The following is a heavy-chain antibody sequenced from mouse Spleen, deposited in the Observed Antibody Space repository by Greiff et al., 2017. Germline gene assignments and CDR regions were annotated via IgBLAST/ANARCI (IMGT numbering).Heavy chain of an antibody. Sequence: QVQLQQPGTELVKPGASVKLSCKASGYTFTSYWMHWVKQRPGQGLEWIGNINPSNGGTNYNEKFKSKATLTVDKSSSTAYMQLSSLTSEDSAVYYCAREEGLYDYDEVFAYWGQGTLVTVSA. J-gene: IGHJ3*01. V-gene: IGHV1-53*01. D-gene: IGHD2-4*01. CDR2: INPSNGGT. CDR1: GYTFTSYW. CDR3: AREEGLYDYDEVFAY.